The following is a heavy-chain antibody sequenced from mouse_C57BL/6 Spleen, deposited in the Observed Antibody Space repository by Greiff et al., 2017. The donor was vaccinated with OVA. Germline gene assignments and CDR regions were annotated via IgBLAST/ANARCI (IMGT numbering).Heavy chain of an antibody. Sequence: QVQLQQSGAELVRPGASVTLSCKASGYTFTDYEMHWVKQTPVHGLEWIGAIDPETGGTAYNQKFKGKAILTADKSSSTAYMELRSLTSEDSAVYYCTRRGITTVVATDFDVWGTGATVTVSS. CDR3: TRRGITTVVATDFDV. CDR2: IDPETGGT. D-gene: IGHD1-1*01. J-gene: IGHJ1*03. CDR1: GYTFTDYE. V-gene: IGHV1-15*01.